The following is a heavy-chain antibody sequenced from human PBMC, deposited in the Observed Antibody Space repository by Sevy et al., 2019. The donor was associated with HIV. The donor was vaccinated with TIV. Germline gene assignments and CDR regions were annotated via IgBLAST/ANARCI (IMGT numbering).Heavy chain of an antibody. J-gene: IGHJ4*02. CDR1: GFTFSNYA. CDR2: FSFGCGKI. D-gene: IGHD2-2*01. V-gene: IGHV3-23*01. Sequence: GGSLRLSCAASGFTFSNYAMSWVRQAPGKGLGWVSTFSFGCGKINYADSVKGRLTISRDNSKNTLYLQMNSLRAEDTALYYCAREGCSKPHDYWGQGTLVTVSS. CDR3: AREGCSKPHDY.